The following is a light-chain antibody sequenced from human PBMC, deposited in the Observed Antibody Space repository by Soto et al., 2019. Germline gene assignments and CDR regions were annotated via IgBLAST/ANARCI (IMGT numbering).Light chain of an antibody. Sequence: EIVITNGPIMLTESPGERASLSCRASQSVSSYLAWYQQKPGQAPRLLIFDASNRATGIPARFSGSWSGTDFTLTIISRVDAEDSAVYYWQRRSNSSLTFGEGTRLEIK. CDR1: QSVSSY. V-gene: IGKV3-11*01. CDR2: DAS. J-gene: IGKJ5*01. CDR3: QRRSNSSLT.